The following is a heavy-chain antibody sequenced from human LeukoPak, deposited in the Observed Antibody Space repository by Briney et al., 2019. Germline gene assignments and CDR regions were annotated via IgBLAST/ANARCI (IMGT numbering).Heavy chain of an antibody. Sequence: GGSLRLSCAASGFTVSSNYMSWVRQAPGKGLEWVSVIYSGGSTYHADSVKGRFTISRDNSKNTLYLQMNSLRAEDTAVYYCARVGSSSSWYGAFDIWGQGTMVTVSS. CDR2: IYSGGST. J-gene: IGHJ3*02. CDR1: GFTVSSNY. V-gene: IGHV3-66*01. CDR3: ARVGSSSSWYGAFDI. D-gene: IGHD6-13*01.